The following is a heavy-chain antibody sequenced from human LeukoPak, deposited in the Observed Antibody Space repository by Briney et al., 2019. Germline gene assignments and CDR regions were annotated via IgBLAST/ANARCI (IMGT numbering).Heavy chain of an antibody. J-gene: IGHJ4*02. Sequence: SVKVSCTASGDTFSSYAISWVRQAPGQGLEWMGRIIPILGIANYAQKFQGRVTITADRSTSTAYMELSSLRSEATAVYYCARAYYDSSGYYYEYYFDYWGQGTLVTVSS. D-gene: IGHD3-22*01. CDR2: IIPILGIA. V-gene: IGHV1-69*04. CDR3: ARAYYDSSGYYYEYYFDY. CDR1: GDTFSSYA.